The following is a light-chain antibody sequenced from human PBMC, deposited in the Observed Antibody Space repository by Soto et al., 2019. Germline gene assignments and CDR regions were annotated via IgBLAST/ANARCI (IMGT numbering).Light chain of an antibody. CDR1: QDITSA. V-gene: IGKV1-13*02. CDR2: AAS. Sequence: AIQLTQSPSSLSASVGDRVTITCRASQDITSALAWYQQKPGKAPNLLIYAASSLKSGVPPRFSGSGSGTDFTLTISSLQPEDFATYYCQQFNSYVITFGQGTRLETK. J-gene: IGKJ5*01. CDR3: QQFNSYVIT.